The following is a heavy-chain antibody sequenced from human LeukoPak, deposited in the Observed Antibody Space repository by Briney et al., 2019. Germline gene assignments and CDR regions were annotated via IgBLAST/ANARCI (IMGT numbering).Heavy chain of an antibody. D-gene: IGHD2-15*01. J-gene: IGHJ4*02. Sequence: SETLSLTCTVSGGSISSYYWSWIRQPAGKGLEWIGRIYTSGSTNYNPSLKGRVTMSVDTSKNQFSLKLSSVTAADTAVYYCARVGRYCSGGSCYPHPFYYFDYWGQGTLVTVSS. CDR2: IYTSGST. CDR3: ARVGRYCSGGSCYPHPFYYFDY. V-gene: IGHV4-4*07. CDR1: GGSISSYY.